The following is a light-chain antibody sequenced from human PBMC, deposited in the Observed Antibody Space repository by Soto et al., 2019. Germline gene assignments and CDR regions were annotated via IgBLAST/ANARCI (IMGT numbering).Light chain of an antibody. J-gene: IGKJ2*01. Sequence: EIVLTQSPGTLSLSPGQRATLSCRTSQTLTSSYLAWYQQKPGQAPSLLIYGASTRVTAFPDWFNGSGSGTHFTLTISRVEPEDFAVYYCQQYDASPITFGQGTKLEIK. V-gene: IGKV3-20*01. CDR1: QTLTSSY. CDR3: QQYDASPIT. CDR2: GAS.